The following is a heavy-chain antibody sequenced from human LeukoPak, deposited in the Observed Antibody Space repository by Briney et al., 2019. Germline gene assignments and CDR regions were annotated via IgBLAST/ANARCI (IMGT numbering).Heavy chain of an antibody. CDR2: IYHSGTT. D-gene: IGHD6-19*01. CDR1: GVSISRGGYA. V-gene: IGHV4-30-4*07. CDR3: VRGRYSSGWYRDKNWFDP. J-gene: IGHJ5*02. Sequence: SETLYLTCAVSGVSISRGGYAWNWIRQPPGKGLEWIAYIYHSGTTYYNPSLKSRATISVDTSKNQFSLKLSSVTAADTAVYYCVRGRYSSGWYRDKNWFDPWGQGTPVTVSS.